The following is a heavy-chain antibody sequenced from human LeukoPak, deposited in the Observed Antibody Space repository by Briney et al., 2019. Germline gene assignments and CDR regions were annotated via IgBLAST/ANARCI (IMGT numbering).Heavy chain of an antibody. CDR1: GFTLSNYG. D-gene: IGHD4-23*01. CDR2: IWYDGSNK. V-gene: IGHV3-33*01. Sequence: GKSLRLSCVASGFTLSNYGMHWVRQAPGKGLEWVALIWYDGSNKYYTDSVKGRLTISRDNSKDTLFLQMNSLRAEDTAVYYCAREGPRGNSQFDYWGQGTLVTVSS. CDR3: AREGPRGNSQFDY. J-gene: IGHJ4*02.